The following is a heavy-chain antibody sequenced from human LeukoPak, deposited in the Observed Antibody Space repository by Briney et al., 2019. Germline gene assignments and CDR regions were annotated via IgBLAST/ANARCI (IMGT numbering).Heavy chain of an antibody. Sequence: GRSLRLSCAASGFTFDDYAMHWVRQAPGKGLEWVSGISWNSGSIGYADSVKGRFTISRDNAKNSLYLQMNSLRAEDTALYYRAKTPRYYYDSSGAFDIWGQGTMVTVSS. CDR1: GFTFDDYA. D-gene: IGHD3-22*01. V-gene: IGHV3-9*01. CDR3: AKTPRYYYDSSGAFDI. J-gene: IGHJ3*02. CDR2: ISWNSGSI.